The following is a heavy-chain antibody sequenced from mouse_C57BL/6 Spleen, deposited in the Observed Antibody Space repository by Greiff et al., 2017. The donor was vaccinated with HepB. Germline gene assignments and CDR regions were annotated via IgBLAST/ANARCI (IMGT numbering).Heavy chain of an antibody. CDR1: GYTFTDYY. Sequence: VQLQQSGPVLVKPGASVKMSCKASGYTFTDYYMNWVKQSHGKSLEWIGVINPYNGGTSYNQKFKGKATLTVEKSSSTAYMELNSLTSEDSAVYYCARRHYGSSWGYFVVWGTGTTVTVSS. CDR3: ARRHYGSSWGYFVV. J-gene: IGHJ1*03. D-gene: IGHD1-1*01. CDR2: INPYNGGT. V-gene: IGHV1-19*01.